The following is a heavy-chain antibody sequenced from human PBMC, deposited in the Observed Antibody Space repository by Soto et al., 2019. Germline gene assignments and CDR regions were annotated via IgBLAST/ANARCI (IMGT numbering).Heavy chain of an antibody. CDR3: ARVRGLLWFGELLTNWFDP. V-gene: IGHV4-30-4*01. Sequence: SETLSLTCTVSGGSISSGDYYWSWIRQPPGKGLEWIGYIYYSGSTYYNPSLKSRVTISVDTSKNQFSLKLSSVTAADTAVYCCARVRGLLWFGELLTNWFDPWGQGTLVTVSS. J-gene: IGHJ5*02. CDR2: IYYSGST. D-gene: IGHD3-10*01. CDR1: GGSISSGDYY.